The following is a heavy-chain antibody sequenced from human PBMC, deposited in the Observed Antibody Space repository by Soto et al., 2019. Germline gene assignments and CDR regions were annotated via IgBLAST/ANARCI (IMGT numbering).Heavy chain of an antibody. CDR2: IYYSGST. CDR1: GGSISSSSYY. J-gene: IGHJ4*02. Sequence: SETLSLTCTVSGGSISSSSYYWGWIRQPPGKGLEWIGSIYYSGSTYYNPSLKSRVTISVDTSKNQFSLKLSSVTAADTAVYYCARLGGDYITMVDYWGQGTLVTVSS. D-gene: IGHD3-10*01. V-gene: IGHV4-39*01. CDR3: ARLGGDYITMVDY.